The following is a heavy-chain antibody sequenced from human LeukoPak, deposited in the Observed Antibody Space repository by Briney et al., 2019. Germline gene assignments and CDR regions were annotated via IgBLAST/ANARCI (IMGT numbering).Heavy chain of an antibody. CDR3: AKDYTKPIYYGSGSYYRPNSFDP. CDR1: GFTFSSYG. V-gene: IGHV3-30*02. CDR2: IRYDGSNK. D-gene: IGHD3-10*01. Sequence: GGSLRLSCAASGFTFSSYGMHWVRQAPGKGLEWVTFIRYDGSNKYYADSVKGRFTISRDNSKNTLYLQMNSLRAEDTAVYYCAKDYTKPIYYGSGSYYRPNSFDPSGPRTLVTVS. J-gene: IGHJ5*02.